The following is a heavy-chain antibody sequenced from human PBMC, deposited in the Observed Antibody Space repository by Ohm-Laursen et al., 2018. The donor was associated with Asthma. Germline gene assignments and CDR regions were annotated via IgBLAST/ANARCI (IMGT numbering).Heavy chain of an antibody. CDR3: ARLRPIDKVATRNWGYWYFDL. CDR2: IIPIFGTA. Sequence: ASVKVSCKASGGTFSSYAISWVRQAPGQGLEWMGGIIPIFGTANYAQKFQGRVTITADESTSTAYMELSSLRSEDTAVYYCARLRPIDKVATRNWGYWYFDLWGRGTLVTVSS. V-gene: IGHV1-69*13. CDR1: GGTFSSYA. J-gene: IGHJ2*01. D-gene: IGHD5-24*01.